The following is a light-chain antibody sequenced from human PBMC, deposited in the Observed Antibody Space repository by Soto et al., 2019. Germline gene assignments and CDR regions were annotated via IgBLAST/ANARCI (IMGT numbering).Light chain of an antibody. J-gene: IGLJ2*01. CDR3: AAWDDSLNGPVV. V-gene: IGLV1-44*01. CDR2: SND. Sequence: QSVLTQPPSASGTPGQRVTISCSGSSSNIGSNTVNWHQQLPGTAPKLLIYSNDQRPSGVPARFAGSKSGTSASLAISGLQSEDEADYYCAAWDDSLNGPVVFGGGTKLTIL. CDR1: SSNIGSNT.